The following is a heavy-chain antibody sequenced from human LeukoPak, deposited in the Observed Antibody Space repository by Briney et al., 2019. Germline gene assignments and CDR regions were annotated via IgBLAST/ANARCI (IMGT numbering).Heavy chain of an antibody. CDR1: GGSISSYY. CDR2: IYYSGST. D-gene: IGHD3-22*01. CDR3: ARFGQGDSSGYYLDY. Sequence: ASETLSLTCTVSGGSISSYYWSWIRQPPGKGLEWIGYIYYSGSTNYNPSLKSRVTISVDTSKNQFSLRLSSVTAADTAVYYCARFGQGDSSGYYLDYWGQGTLVTVSS. V-gene: IGHV4-59*08. J-gene: IGHJ4*02.